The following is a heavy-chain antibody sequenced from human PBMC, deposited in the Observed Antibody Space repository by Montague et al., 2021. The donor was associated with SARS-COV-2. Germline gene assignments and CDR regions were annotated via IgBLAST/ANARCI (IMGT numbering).Heavy chain of an antibody. J-gene: IGHJ5*02. Sequence: SLRLSCSASGFPFSTSWMIWVRQAPGNGLEWVANMKPDGSEKYYVDSVKGRFTISRDNAKNSLYLQMSSLRAEDTAVYYCARGHGITWGQGTLVTVSS. V-gene: IGHV3-7*04. CDR3: ARGHGIT. D-gene: IGHD1-26*01. CDR1: GFPFSTSW. CDR2: MKPDGSEK.